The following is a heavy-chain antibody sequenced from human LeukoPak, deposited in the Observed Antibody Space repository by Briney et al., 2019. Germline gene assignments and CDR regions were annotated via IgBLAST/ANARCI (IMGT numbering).Heavy chain of an antibody. CDR3: ARISGGHYGSGSYTAGGV. J-gene: IGHJ6*02. V-gene: IGHV3-48*02. D-gene: IGHD3-10*01. Sequence: PGGSLRLSCAVSGFTFSIYSMNWVRQAPGKGLEWVAHISSGSSTIYYADSVKGRFTISRDNAKNSLYLQMNSLRDEDTAVYYCARISGGHYGSGSYTAGGVWGQGTTVTVSS. CDR2: ISSGSSTI. CDR1: GFTFSIYS.